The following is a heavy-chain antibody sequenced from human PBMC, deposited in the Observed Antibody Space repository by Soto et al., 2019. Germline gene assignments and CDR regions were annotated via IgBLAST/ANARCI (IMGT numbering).Heavy chain of an antibody. CDR1: GFTFSEYD. CDR2: ISYIGTKT. CDR3: ARTDTVGTYFEF. J-gene: IGHJ4*02. D-gene: IGHD3-16*01. Sequence: QVQLVESGGGVVQPGMSLRLSCADSGFTFSEYDMHCVRQAPGKGLEWVALISYIGTKTDYADSVKGRFTISRDNFKKTVSLQMESLRAEDSAVYFCARTDTVGTYFEFWGRGTLVTVSS. V-gene: IGHV3-33*08.